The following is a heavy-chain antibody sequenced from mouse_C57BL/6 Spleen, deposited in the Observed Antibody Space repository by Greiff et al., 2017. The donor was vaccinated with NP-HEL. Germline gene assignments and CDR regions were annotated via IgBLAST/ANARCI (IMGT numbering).Heavy chain of an antibody. CDR1: GYSITSGYY. V-gene: IGHV3-6*01. Sequence: EVQLQQSGPGLVKPSQSLSLTCSVTGYSITSGYYWNWIRQFPGNKLEWMGYISYDGSNNYNPSLKNRISITRDTSKNQFFLKLNSVTTEDTATYYCARGFAYWGQGTLVTVSA. CDR2: ISYDGSN. CDR3: ARGFAY. J-gene: IGHJ3*01.